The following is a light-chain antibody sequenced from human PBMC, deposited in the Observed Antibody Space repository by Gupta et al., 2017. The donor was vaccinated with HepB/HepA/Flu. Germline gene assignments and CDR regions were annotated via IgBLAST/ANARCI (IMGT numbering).Light chain of an antibody. CDR1: SSNIGSNY. V-gene: IGLV1-47*01. J-gene: IGLJ2*01. CDR3: AAWEDSLSGPV. Sequence: QSVLTQPPSASGTPAQRVPIACSGSSSNIGSNYVYWYQQLPGTAPKLLIYRNNQLPSGVPDRYSGSKSGTSASPAISGLRSEDEADYYCAAWEDSLSGPVFGGGTELTVL. CDR2: RNN.